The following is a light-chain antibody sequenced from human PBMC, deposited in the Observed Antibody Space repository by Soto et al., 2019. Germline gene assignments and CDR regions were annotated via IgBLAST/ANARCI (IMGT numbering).Light chain of an antibody. V-gene: IGLV2-14*03. CDR1: SSDIVAYNF. J-gene: IGLJ2*01. Sequence: QSALTQPASVSGSPGQSITISCTGSSSDIVAYNFVSWYQQHPGKAPKLMLYDVNIRPSGVSNRFSGSKSGNTASLTIFGLQAEDEADYYCTSWTTSTTMIFGGGTKVTVL. CDR3: TSWTTSTTMI. CDR2: DVN.